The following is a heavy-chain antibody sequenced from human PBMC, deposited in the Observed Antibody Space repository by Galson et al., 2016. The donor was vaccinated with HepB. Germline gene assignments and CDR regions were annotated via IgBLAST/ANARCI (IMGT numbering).Heavy chain of an antibody. Sequence: SETLSLTCTVSGGSISSYYWSWIRQPPGKGLEWIGYIYYSGSTNYNPSLKSRVTISIDTPKNQFSLKVRSVTAADTAVYYCARQDRITGTEFDYWGQGTLATVSS. J-gene: IGHJ4*02. D-gene: IGHD1-20*01. CDR1: GGSISSYY. CDR3: ARQDRITGTEFDY. CDR2: IYYSGST. V-gene: IGHV4-59*08.